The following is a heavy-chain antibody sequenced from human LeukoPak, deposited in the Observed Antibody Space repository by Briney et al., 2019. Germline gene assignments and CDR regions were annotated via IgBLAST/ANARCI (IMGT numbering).Heavy chain of an antibody. CDR1: GFSFSSNW. V-gene: IGHV3-7*01. Sequence: GGSLRLSCAAPGFSFSSNWMGWVRQAPGKGLEWVANIKQDGSEQNYVDSVKGRFTISRDNAKNSLSLQMNSLSAEDTAVYYCARGHNVDYWGQGTLVTVSS. D-gene: IGHD1-1*01. CDR3: ARGHNVDY. J-gene: IGHJ4*02. CDR2: IKQDGSEQ.